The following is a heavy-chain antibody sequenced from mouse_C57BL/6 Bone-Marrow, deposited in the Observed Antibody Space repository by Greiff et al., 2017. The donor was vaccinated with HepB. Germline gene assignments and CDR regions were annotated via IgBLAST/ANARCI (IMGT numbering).Heavy chain of an antibody. J-gene: IGHJ2*01. CDR2: IWSGGST. CDR3: AKRYDYDGYYFDY. D-gene: IGHD2-4*01. CDR1: GFSLTSYG. V-gene: IGHV2-5*01. Sequence: QVQLQQSGPGLVQPSQSLSITCTVSGFSLTSYGVHWVRQSPGKGLEWLGVIWSGGSTDYNAAFMSRLSITKDNSKSQVFFKMNSLQADDTAIYYCAKRYDYDGYYFDYWGQGTTLTVSS.